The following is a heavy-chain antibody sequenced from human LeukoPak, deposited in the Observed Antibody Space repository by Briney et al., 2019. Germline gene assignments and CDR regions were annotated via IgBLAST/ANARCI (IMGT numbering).Heavy chain of an antibody. Sequence: PGGYLRLSCAASGFTFSSYAMSWVRQAPGKGLEWVSAISGSGGSTYYADSVKGRFTISRDNSKNTLYLQMNSLRAEDTAVYYCAKFGELCSSTSCYEGDFDYWGQGTLDTVSS. CDR3: AKFGELCSSTSCYEGDFDY. V-gene: IGHV3-23*01. D-gene: IGHD2-2*01. CDR2: ISGSGGST. CDR1: GFTFSSYA. J-gene: IGHJ4*02.